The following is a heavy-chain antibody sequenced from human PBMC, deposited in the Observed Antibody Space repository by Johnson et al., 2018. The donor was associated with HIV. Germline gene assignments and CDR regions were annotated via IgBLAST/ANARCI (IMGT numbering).Heavy chain of an antibody. V-gene: IGHV3-48*04. D-gene: IGHD2-2*03. CDR1: GFTFDEHG. CDR2: ISSSGRTT. CDR3: ARVGPDEFAGYDAFDI. Sequence: VQLVESGGGVVRPGGSLRLSCAASGFTFDEHGLSWVRQAPGRGLEWISYISSSGRTTDDADSVRGRFTISRDNAKNSLYLQMNSLRVEDTAVYYCARVGPDEFAGYDAFDIWGQGTMVTVSS. J-gene: IGHJ3*02.